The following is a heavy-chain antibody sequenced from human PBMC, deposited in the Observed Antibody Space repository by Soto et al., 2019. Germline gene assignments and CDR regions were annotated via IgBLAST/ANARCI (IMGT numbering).Heavy chain of an antibody. J-gene: IGHJ5*02. D-gene: IGHD4-17*01. CDR3: ARAPTVTTQWFDP. CDR2: IIPLLGMS. Sequence: QVQLVQSGTEVQKPGSSVNVSCQASGGPFNHYTIHWVRQAPGQGLEWMGRIIPLLGMSNYAQRFQGRVTFTADKSTTTVYMELRSLRSDDAAVYFCARAPTVTTQWFDPWGQGTLVTVSS. CDR1: GGPFNHYT. V-gene: IGHV1-69*02.